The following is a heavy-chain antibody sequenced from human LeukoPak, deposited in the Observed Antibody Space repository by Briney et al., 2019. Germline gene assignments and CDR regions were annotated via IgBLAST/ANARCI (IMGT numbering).Heavy chain of an antibody. CDR1: AGSISGHH. D-gene: IGHD5-12*01. V-gene: IGHV4-59*11. CDR3: ARARTVATITFNY. CDR2: FYGSGDT. Sequence: KSSETLSLTCTVSAGSISGHHWTWIRQPPGAGLEWIAYFYGSGDTNSNPSLKSRVAMSVDMSNNQFSLKLSSVTAADTAVYYCARARTVATITFNYWGQGTLVTVSS. J-gene: IGHJ4*02.